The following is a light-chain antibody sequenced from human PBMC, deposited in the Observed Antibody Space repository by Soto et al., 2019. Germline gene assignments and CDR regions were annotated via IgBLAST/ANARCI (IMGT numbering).Light chain of an antibody. CDR3: QQRSNWPPII. Sequence: EIGLTQSPATLSLAPGERATLSCRASQSVSSYLAWYQQKPGQAPRLLIYDASNRATGIPARFSGSGSGTDFTLTISSLEPEDFAVYYCQQRSNWPPIIFGQGTRLEIK. CDR2: DAS. CDR1: QSVSSY. V-gene: IGKV3-11*01. J-gene: IGKJ5*01.